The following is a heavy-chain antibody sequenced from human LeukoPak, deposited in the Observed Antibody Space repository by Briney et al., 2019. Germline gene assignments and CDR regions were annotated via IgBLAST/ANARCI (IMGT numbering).Heavy chain of an antibody. CDR2: INPNSGGT. D-gene: IGHD3-22*01. J-gene: IGHJ3*02. Sequence: ASVKVSCKASGYTFTGYYMHWVRQAPGQGLEWMGWINPNSGGTNYAQKFQGRVTMTRDTSISTAYMELSRLRSDDTAVYYCATDRGYYYDSSGPGAFDIWGQGTMVTVSS. CDR1: GYTFTGYY. CDR3: ATDRGYYYDSSGPGAFDI. V-gene: IGHV1-2*02.